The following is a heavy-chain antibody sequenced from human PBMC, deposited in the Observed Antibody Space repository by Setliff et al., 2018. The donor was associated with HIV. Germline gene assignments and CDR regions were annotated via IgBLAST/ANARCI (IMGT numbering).Heavy chain of an antibody. CDR2: ISYTGIT. CDR3: ARLRQWLAFFDS. CDR1: GGSISRGSYS. D-gene: IGHD6-19*01. V-gene: IGHV4-39*01. J-gene: IGHJ4*02. Sequence: SETLSLTCTVSGGSISRGSYSWGWIPQPPGKGLEWIGSISYTGITNYNPSLKSRVTISVDTSQNQFSLKLTSVTAADTAVYYCARLRQWLAFFDSWGQGTLVTVSS.